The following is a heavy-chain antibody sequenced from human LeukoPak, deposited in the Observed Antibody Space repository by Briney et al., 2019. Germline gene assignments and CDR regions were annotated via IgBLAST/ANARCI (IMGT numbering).Heavy chain of an antibody. CDR1: GFIFSSYW. Sequence: GGSLRLSCAASGFIFSSYWMSWVRQVPGKGLEWVANIKQDGSEKHYVDSVKGRFTISRDNAKNSLYLQMDSLRVEDTAVYSCARDYGGNSASGLDYWGQGTLVTVSS. CDR2: IKQDGSEK. D-gene: IGHD4-23*01. V-gene: IGHV3-7*01. J-gene: IGHJ4*02. CDR3: ARDYGGNSASGLDY.